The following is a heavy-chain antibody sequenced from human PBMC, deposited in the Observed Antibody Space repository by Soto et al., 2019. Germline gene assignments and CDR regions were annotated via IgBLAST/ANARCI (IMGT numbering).Heavy chain of an antibody. V-gene: IGHV4-59*01. CDR1: GGSISSYY. J-gene: IGHJ3*02. CDR3: AREGTKRWLQLRAFDI. CDR2: IYYSGST. Sequence: QVQLQESGPGLVKPSETLSLTCTVSGGSISSYYWSWIRQPPGKGLEWIGYIYYSGSTNYNPSLKSRVTISVDTSKNQFSLQLSSVTAADTAVYYCAREGTKRWLQLRAFDIWGQGTMVTVSS. D-gene: IGHD5-12*01.